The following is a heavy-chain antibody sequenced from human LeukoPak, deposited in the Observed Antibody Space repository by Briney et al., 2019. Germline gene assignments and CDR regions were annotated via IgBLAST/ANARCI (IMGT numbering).Heavy chain of an antibody. V-gene: IGHV4-30-2*01. J-gene: IGHJ4*02. CDR3: ARGLYDSSGYYTLDC. Sequence: SQTLSLTCAVSGGSISSGGYSWSWIRQPPGKGLEWIGYIYHSGSTYYNPSLKSRVTISVDRSKNQFSLKLSSVTAADTAVYYCARGLYDSSGYYTLDCWGQGTLVSVSS. CDR1: GGSISSGGYS. CDR2: IYHSGST. D-gene: IGHD3-22*01.